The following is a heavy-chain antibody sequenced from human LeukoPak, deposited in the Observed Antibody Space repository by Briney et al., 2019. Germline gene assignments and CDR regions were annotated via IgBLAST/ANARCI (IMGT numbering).Heavy chain of an antibody. D-gene: IGHD3-16*02. CDR2: IHPSGSI. Sequence: GSLRLSCAVSGFTVSNNFMSWVRQAPGKGLEWIGEIHPSGSIHYNPSLESRINISPDTSKNQFSLKLSSVTTANTALYYCARGADPYKIAYWGPGTLVTVSS. J-gene: IGHJ4*02. CDR1: GFTVSNNF. CDR3: ARGADPYKIAY. V-gene: IGHV4-34*01.